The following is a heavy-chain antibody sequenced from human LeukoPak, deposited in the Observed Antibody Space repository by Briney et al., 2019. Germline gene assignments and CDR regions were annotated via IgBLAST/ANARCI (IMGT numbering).Heavy chain of an antibody. V-gene: IGHV3-23*01. CDR2: ISVSGGNS. D-gene: IGHD5-18*01. Sequence: GGSLRLSCAASGFTFSTYTMSWVRQTPGKGLEWVSTISVSGGNSYYADSVKGRSTISRDNSKNTLFLQMNSLRAEDTAIYYCARRGVDAAMDPDYWGQGTLVTVSS. CDR3: ARRGVDAAMDPDY. CDR1: GFTFSTYT. J-gene: IGHJ4*02.